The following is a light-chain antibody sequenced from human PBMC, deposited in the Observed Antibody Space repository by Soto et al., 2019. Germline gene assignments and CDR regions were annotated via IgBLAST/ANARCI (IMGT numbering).Light chain of an antibody. J-gene: IGKJ2*01. V-gene: IGKV1-33*01. CDR3: QQYDTLPPT. CDR1: QGINNY. Sequence: DIQMTQSPSSLSASVGDRDTITCRASQGINNYLIWYQQKPGKAPELLIYDAFSLQTGVPSRFSGGASGTDFTLTISSLQPEDVATYYGQQYDTLPPTFGQGTKLEI. CDR2: DAF.